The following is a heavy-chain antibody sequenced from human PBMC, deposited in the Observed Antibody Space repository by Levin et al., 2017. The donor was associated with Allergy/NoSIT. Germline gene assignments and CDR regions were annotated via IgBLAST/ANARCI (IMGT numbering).Heavy chain of an antibody. D-gene: IGHD6-19*01. V-gene: IGHV3-21*01. J-gene: IGHJ4*02. CDR2: ISSSSSYI. Sequence: GESLKNSCAASGFTFSSYSMNWVRQAPGKGLEWVSSISSSSSYIYYADSVKGRFTISRDNAKNSLYLQMNSLRAEDTAVYYCARAQNGIAVFYWGQGTLVTVSS. CDR3: ARAQNGIAVFY. CDR1: GFTFSSYS.